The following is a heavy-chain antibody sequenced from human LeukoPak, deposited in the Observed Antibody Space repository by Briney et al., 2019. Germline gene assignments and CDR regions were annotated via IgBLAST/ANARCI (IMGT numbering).Heavy chain of an antibody. Sequence: GGSLRLSCAASGSTLSNAWMNWVRQAPGKGLEWVGRIQSKTDGGTTEYAAPVKGRFTISRDDSTNTLYLQMNSLKTEDTGVYYCAAGGRVWGQGTTVTVSS. J-gene: IGHJ6*02. CDR2: IQSKTDGGTT. D-gene: IGHD3-10*01. CDR3: AAGGRV. V-gene: IGHV3-15*01. CDR1: GSTLSNAW.